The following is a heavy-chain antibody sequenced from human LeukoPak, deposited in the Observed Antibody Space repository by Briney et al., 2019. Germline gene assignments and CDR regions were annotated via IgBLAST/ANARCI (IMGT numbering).Heavy chain of an antibody. J-gene: IGHJ1*01. V-gene: IGHV1-8*01. Sequence: ASVKVSCKASGYTFTSYDINWVRQATGHGREWMGWMNPNSGNTGYAQKFQGRVTMTRNTSISTAYMELSSLRSEDTAVYYCARDTSYYDWEYFQHWGQGTLVTVSS. D-gene: IGHD3-22*01. CDR1: GYTFTSYD. CDR2: MNPNSGNT. CDR3: ARDTSYYDWEYFQH.